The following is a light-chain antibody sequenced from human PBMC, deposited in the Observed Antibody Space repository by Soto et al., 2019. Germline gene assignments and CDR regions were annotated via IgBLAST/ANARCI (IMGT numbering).Light chain of an antibody. CDR2: ATS. CDR1: QSVYHY. CDR3: QQCKKWPLT. J-gene: IGKJ2*01. Sequence: EIVMTQSPATMSVSPGERATRSCRASQSVYHYLAWYQQRPGQAPRLLVYATSTRATGIPPRFSGSGSGTEFTLTIRSLQSDDCAVYYFQQCKKWPLTFGQGTKLEIK. V-gene: IGKV3-15*01.